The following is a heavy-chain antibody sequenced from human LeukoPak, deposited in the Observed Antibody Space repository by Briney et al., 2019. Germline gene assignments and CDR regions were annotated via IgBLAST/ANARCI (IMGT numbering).Heavy chain of an antibody. V-gene: IGHV3-23*01. CDR2: ISGSGGST. CDR1: GFTFSSYA. J-gene: IGHJ4*02. CDR3: AKDYPRRITIFGVAPGDY. Sequence: GGSLRLSCAASGFTFSSYAMSWVRQAPGKELEWVSAISGSGGSTYYADSVRGRFTISRDNSKNTLYLQMNSLRAEDTAVYYCAKDYPRRITIFGVAPGDYWGQGTLVTVSS. D-gene: IGHD3-3*01.